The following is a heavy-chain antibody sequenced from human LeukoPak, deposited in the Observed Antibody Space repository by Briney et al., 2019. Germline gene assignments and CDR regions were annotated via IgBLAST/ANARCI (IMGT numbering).Heavy chain of an antibody. V-gene: IGHV3-7*01. CDR1: GFSFSTYW. J-gene: IGHJ4*02. D-gene: IGHD4-11*01. CDR3: AREGLPYSGDH. CDR2: IKGDGSEI. Sequence: PGGSLRLSCAASGFSFSTYWMRWARQTPGKGLEWVAKIKGDGSEINYVDSVKGRFTISRDNAKNSLSLQMNSLTADDTGVYYCAREGLPYSGDHWGQGTLVTVSS.